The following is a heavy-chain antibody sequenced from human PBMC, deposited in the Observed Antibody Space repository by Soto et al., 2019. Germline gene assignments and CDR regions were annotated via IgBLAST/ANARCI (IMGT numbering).Heavy chain of an antibody. J-gene: IGHJ5*02. CDR1: GYTFTSYY. D-gene: IGHD3-16*01. V-gene: IGHV1-46*01. CDR3: ARREGTSYGLKNCFDP. Sequence: ASVKVSCKASGYTFTSYYMHWVRQAPGQGLEWMGIINPSDGSTTYALKFQGRVTMTRDTSTSIVYMELRSLGSEDTAVYYCARREGTSYGLKNCFDPWGQGTLVTVSS. CDR2: INPSDGST.